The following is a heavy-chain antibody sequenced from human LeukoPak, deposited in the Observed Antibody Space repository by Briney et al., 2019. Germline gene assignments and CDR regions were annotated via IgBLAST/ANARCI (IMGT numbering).Heavy chain of an antibody. V-gene: IGHV4-4*07. D-gene: IGHD1-26*01. CDR2: IYTSGST. J-gene: IGHJ4*02. CDR3: ARGDTIVGATNLVDY. Sequence: SETLSLTCSVSGGSIGSYTWNWIRQPAGKGLEWIGRIYTSGSTNYNPPLKSRATISLDKSKNQLYLRLSSVTAADTAVYYCARGDTIVGATNLVDYWGQGTLVTVSS. CDR1: GGSIGSYT.